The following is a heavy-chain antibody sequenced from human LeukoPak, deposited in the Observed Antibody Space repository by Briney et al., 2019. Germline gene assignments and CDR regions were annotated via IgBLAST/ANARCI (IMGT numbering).Heavy chain of an antibody. CDR3: ARDGGSAWFLDY. D-gene: IGHD6-19*01. J-gene: IGHJ4*02. V-gene: IGHV3-23*01. Sequence: GGSLRLSCAASGFFFSNYAMSWVRQAPGKGLEWVSGISDSGSSTYYADSVKGRFTISRDNFKNTLFLQMSSLRAEGTAIYYCARDGGSAWFLDYWGQGTLVTVSS. CDR1: GFFFSNYA. CDR2: ISDSGSST.